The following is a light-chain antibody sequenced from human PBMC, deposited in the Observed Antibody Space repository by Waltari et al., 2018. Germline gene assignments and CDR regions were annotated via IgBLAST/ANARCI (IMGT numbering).Light chain of an antibody. J-gene: IGLJ3*02. Sequence: QLVLTQSPSASASLGASVKLTCTLSSGHSSNIIAWHQQQPEKGPRYLRKVNSDGSHSQGDGIPDRFSGSSSGAERYLTISSVQSEDEADYYCQTGGHGTWVFGGGTKLTVL. CDR1: SGHSSNI. CDR3: QTGGHGTWV. CDR2: VNSDGSH. V-gene: IGLV4-69*01.